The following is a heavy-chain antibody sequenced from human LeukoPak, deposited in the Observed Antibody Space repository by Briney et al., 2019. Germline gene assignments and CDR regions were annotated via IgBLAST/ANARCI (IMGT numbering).Heavy chain of an antibody. CDR1: GFTISSYA. D-gene: IGHD6-6*01. V-gene: IGHV3-23*01. J-gene: IGHJ6*03. CDR3: AKGGAYSSSRRSVTYYYMDV. CDR2: ISGSGGST. Sequence: GGSLRLSCAASGFTISSYAMSWVRQAPGKGLEWVSAISGSGGSTYYADSVKGRFTISRDNSKNTLYLQMNSLRAEDTAVYYCAKGGAYSSSRRSVTYYYMDVWGKGTTVTVSS.